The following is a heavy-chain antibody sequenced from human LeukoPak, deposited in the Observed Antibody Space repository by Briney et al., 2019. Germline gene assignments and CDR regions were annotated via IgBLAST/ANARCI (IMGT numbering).Heavy chain of an antibody. J-gene: IGHJ4*02. Sequence: GGSLRLSCAVSGFTFSNFWMHWVRQAPGKGLVWVARINSDGSGTGYADPVRGRFTISRDNAKNTLYLQMNSLRADDTAVYFCARWGSNWGQGTLITVSS. D-gene: IGHD3-10*01. CDR1: GFTFSNFW. V-gene: IGHV3-74*01. CDR3: ARWGSN. CDR2: INSDGSGT.